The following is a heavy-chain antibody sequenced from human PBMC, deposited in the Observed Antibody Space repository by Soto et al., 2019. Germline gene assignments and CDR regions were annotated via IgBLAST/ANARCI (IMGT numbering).Heavy chain of an antibody. CDR2: IYPGDSDT. CDR3: ARHRTPVVSAAQALYYYYYYGMDV. D-gene: IGHD2-2*01. Sequence: GESLKSSCKGSGYSFTSYWIGWVRQMPGKGLEWMGIIYPGDSDTRYSPSFQGQVTISADKSISTAYLQWSSLKASDTAMYYCARHRTPVVSAAQALYYYYYYGMDVWGQGTTVTVSS. J-gene: IGHJ6*02. V-gene: IGHV5-51*01. CDR1: GYSFTSYW.